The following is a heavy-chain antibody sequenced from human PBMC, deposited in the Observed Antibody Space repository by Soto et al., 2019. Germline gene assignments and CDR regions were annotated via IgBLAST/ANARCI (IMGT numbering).Heavy chain of an antibody. V-gene: IGHV3-15*07. Sequence: GGSLRLSCAASGFTFSNAWMNWVRQAPGKGLEWVGRIKSKTDGGTTDYAAPVKGRFTISRDDSKNTLYLQMNSLKTEDTAVYYCTTARQRFYSATNWFDPWGQGTLVTVSS. D-gene: IGHD6-13*01. CDR3: TTARQRFYSATNWFDP. CDR1: GFTFSNAW. CDR2: IKSKTDGGTT. J-gene: IGHJ5*02.